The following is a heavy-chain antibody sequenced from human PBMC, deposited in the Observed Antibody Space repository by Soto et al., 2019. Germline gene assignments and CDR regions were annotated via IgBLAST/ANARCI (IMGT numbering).Heavy chain of an antibody. Sequence: GGSPRLSCAASGFTVSSNYMSWVRQAPGKGLEWVSVIYSGGSTYYADSVKGRFTISRDNSKNTLYLQMNSLRAEDTAVYYCARASVSSSGWYYFDYWGQGTLVTVSS. V-gene: IGHV3-66*01. D-gene: IGHD6-19*01. CDR3: ARASVSSSGWYYFDY. CDR1: GFTVSSNY. CDR2: IYSGGST. J-gene: IGHJ4*02.